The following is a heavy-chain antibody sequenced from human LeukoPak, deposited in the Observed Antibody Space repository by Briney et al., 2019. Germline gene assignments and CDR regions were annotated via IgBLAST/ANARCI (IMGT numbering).Heavy chain of an antibody. CDR2: ISSSGSTI. CDR3: ARDDEGYGMDV. Sequence: LSGGSLRLSCSASGFTFSSYAMSWVRQAPGKGLEWVSYISSSGSTIYYADSVKGRFTISRDNAKNSLYLQMNSLRAEDTAVYYCARDDEGYGMDVWGQGTTVTVSS. CDR1: GFTFSSYA. J-gene: IGHJ6*02. V-gene: IGHV3-48*03.